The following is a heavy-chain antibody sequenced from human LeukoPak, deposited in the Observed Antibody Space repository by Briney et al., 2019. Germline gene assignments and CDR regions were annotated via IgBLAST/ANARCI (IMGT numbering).Heavy chain of an antibody. D-gene: IGHD3-22*01. CDR2: INPDDGST. J-gene: IGHJ4*02. V-gene: IGHV3-74*01. CDR3: ARDSPYYYDSSGDTPFDY. Sequence: GRSLRLSCAASGFTFRKYWLHWVRQAPGKGLVWVSRINPDDGSTSYADSVKGRFTISRDNAKSTLYLQMNSLRAEDTAVYFCARDSPYYYDSSGDTPFDYWGQGTLVTVSA. CDR1: GFTFRKYW.